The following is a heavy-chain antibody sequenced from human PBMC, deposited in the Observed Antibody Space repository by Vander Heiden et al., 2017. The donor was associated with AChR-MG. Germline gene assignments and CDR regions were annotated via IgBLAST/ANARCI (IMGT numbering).Heavy chain of an antibody. CDR1: GYMFTTYY. V-gene: IGHV1-46*03. CDR3: ARDPRDGRSSNRYRYYYYGMDV. D-gene: IGHD2-2*01. J-gene: IGHJ6*02. Sequence: QVQLVQSGAEVKKPGASVKVTCKASGYMFTTYYIHWLRQAPGQGLEWMGIINPSVGSTSYAQKFQGRVTMTRDTSTSTVYLELNSLRSEDTAVYFCARDPRDGRSSNRYRYYYYGMDVWGQGTTVTVS. CDR2: INPSVGST.